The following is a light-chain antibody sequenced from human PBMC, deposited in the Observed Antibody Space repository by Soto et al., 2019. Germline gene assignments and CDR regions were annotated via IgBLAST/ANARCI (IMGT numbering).Light chain of an antibody. CDR3: QQAVSFPLT. J-gene: IGKJ4*01. CDR2: AAT. V-gene: IGKV1-12*01. Sequence: DIQMTQSPSSVSASVGDRVTITCRASQDITTWLAWYQQKPGKAPNLLIYAATTLQSGVPSRFSGSGIGTDFTLIISSLQPEDSATYYCQQAVSFPLTFGGGTKVEIK. CDR1: QDITTW.